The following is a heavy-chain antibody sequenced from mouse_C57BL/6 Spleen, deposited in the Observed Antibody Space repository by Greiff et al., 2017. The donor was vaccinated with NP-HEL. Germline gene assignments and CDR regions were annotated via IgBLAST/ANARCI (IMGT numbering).Heavy chain of an antibody. V-gene: IGHV5-4*01. CDR3: ARENYGSSLDY. CDR1: GFTFSSYA. Sequence: DVMLVESGGGLVKPGGSLKLSCAASGFTFSSYAMSWVRQTPEKRLEWVATISDGGSYTYYPDNVKGRFTISRDNAKNNLYLQMSHLKSEDTAMYYCARENYGSSLDYWGQGTTLTVSS. CDR2: ISDGGSYT. D-gene: IGHD1-1*01. J-gene: IGHJ2*01.